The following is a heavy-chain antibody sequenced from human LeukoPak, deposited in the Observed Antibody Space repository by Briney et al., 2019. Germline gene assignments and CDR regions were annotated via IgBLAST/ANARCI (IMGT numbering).Heavy chain of an antibody. J-gene: IGHJ5*02. CDR3: ARVGCSGGSCYSGRGPFDP. D-gene: IGHD2-15*01. CDR1: GFTFSSYW. CDR2: IKQDGSEK. Sequence: GGSLRLSCAASGFTFSSYWMSWVRQAPGKGLEWVANIKQDGSEKYYVDSVKGRFTISRDNAKNSLYPQMNSLRAEDTAVYYCARVGCSGGSCYSGRGPFDPWGQGTLVTVSS. V-gene: IGHV3-7*01.